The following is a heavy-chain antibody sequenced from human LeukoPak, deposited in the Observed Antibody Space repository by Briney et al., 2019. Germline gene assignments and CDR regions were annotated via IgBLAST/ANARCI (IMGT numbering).Heavy chain of an antibody. V-gene: IGHV1-2*02. D-gene: IGHD3-10*01. J-gene: IGHJ6*03. CDR2: INPNSGGT. CDR1: GYTFTGYY. Sequence: ASVKVSCKASGYTFTGYYMHWVRQAPGQGLEWMGWINPNSGGTNYAQKFQGRVTMTRDTSISTAYMELSRLRSDDTAVYYCARDRAMVRGVKPRYYHMDVWGKGTTVTISS. CDR3: ARDRAMVRGVKPRYYHMDV.